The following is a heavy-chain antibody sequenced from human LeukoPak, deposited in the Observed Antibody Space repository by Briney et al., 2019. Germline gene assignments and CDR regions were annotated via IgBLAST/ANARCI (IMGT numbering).Heavy chain of an antibody. V-gene: IGHV4-59*08. Sequence: SETLSLTCTVSGGSISSYYWSLIRQPPGKGLEWIGYIYYSGSTNYNPSLKSRVTMSVGTSKNQFSLKLNSVTAADTAVYYCATYSSSWYGFDYWGQGTLVTVSS. J-gene: IGHJ4*02. CDR2: IYYSGST. D-gene: IGHD6-13*01. CDR1: GGSISSYY. CDR3: ATYSSSWYGFDY.